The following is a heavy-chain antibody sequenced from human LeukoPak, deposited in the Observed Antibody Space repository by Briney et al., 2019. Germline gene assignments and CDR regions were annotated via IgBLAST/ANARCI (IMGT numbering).Heavy chain of an antibody. CDR1: GGSFSDYY. CDR2: INHSGST. Sequence: SETLSLTCAVYGGSFSDYYWSWIRQPPGKGLEWIGEINHSGSTNYNPSLKSRVTISVDTSKNQFSLKLSSVTAADTAVYYCARRRYTGSSYYYYYYMDVWGKGTTVTISS. V-gene: IGHV4-34*01. J-gene: IGHJ6*03. CDR3: ARRRYTGSSYYYYYYMDV. D-gene: IGHD2-2*02.